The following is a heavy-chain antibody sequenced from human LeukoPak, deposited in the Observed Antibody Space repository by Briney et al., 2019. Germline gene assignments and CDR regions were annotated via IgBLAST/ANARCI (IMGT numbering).Heavy chain of an antibody. V-gene: IGHV3-23*01. D-gene: IGHD2-2*01. CDR3: AKDMPQYCRDTSCPSDY. CDR1: GFTFSSYA. J-gene: IGHJ4*02. CDR2: ISGSGGST. Sequence: GGSLRLSCAASGFTFSSYAMSWVRQAPGKGLEWVSAISGSGGSTYYADSVKGRFTISRDNSKNTLYLQMNTLRAEDTAVYYCAKDMPQYCRDTSCPSDYWGQGSLVTVSS.